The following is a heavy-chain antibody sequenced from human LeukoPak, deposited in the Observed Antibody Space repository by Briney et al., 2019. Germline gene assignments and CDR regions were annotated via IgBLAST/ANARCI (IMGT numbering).Heavy chain of an antibody. CDR3: ARGADQQLALDF. J-gene: IGHJ4*02. CDR2: FYYSGST. Sequence: SETLSLTCTVSGGSIRSYYWSWIRQTPGKGLEWIGYFYYSGSTNYNPSLRSRATISGDTSKNQFSLNLRSVTAADTAVYYCARGADQQLALDFWGQGTQVTVSS. D-gene: IGHD6-13*01. CDR1: GGSIRSYY. V-gene: IGHV4-59*08.